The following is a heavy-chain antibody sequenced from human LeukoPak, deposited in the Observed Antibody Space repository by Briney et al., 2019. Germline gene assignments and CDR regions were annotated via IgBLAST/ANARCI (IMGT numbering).Heavy chain of an antibody. J-gene: IGHJ4*02. D-gene: IGHD6-19*01. CDR2: ISAYNGNT. Sequence: ASVKVSCKASGYTFTSYGISWLRQAPGQGLEWMGWISAYNGNTNYAQKLQGRVTMTTDTSTSTAYMELRSLRSDDTAVYYCAREGVRSIAVAGTRVRYFDYWGQGTLVTVSS. CDR1: GYTFTSYG. CDR3: AREGVRSIAVAGTRVRYFDY. V-gene: IGHV1-18*01.